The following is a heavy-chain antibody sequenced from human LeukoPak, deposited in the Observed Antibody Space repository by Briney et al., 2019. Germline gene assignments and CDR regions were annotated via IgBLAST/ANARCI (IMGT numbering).Heavy chain of an antibody. D-gene: IGHD2-2*01. V-gene: IGHV4-4*07. CDR2: IYTSGTT. Sequence: KASETLSLTCTVSGGSISSYYWSWLRQPAGKGLEWIGRIYTSGTTNYNPSLKSRVTISVDTSKNQFSLKLSSVTAADTAVYYCAGDIGYQLVTFDCWGQGTLVTVSS. CDR3: AGDIGYQLVTFDC. CDR1: GGSISSYY. J-gene: IGHJ4*02.